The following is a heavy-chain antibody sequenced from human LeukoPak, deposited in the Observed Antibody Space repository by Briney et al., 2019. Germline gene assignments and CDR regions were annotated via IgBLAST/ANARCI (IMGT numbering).Heavy chain of an antibody. CDR3: ARGLIEYSFWFDP. CDR2: IYYSGST. Sequence: SETLSLTCTVSGGSISSSSYYWGWIRQPPGKGLEWIGSIYYSGSTYYNPSLKSRVTISVDTSKNQFSLKLSSVTAADTAVYYCARGLIEYSFWFDPWGQGTLVTVSS. D-gene: IGHD5-18*01. CDR1: GGSISSSSYY. J-gene: IGHJ5*02. V-gene: IGHV4-39*07.